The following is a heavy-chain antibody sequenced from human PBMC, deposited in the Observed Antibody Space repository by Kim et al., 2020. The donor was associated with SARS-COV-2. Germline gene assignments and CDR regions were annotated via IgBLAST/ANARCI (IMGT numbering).Heavy chain of an antibody. V-gene: IGHV3-30*18. D-gene: IGHD6-6*01. Sequence: GGSLRLSCAASGFTFSSYGMHWVRQAPGKGLEWVAAISYDGSNKYYADSVKGRFTISRDNSKNTLYLQMNSLRAEDTAVYYCAKVGYSSSSVSFDYWGQGTLVTVSS. CDR1: GFTFSSYG. CDR3: AKVGYSSSSVSFDY. J-gene: IGHJ4*02. CDR2: ISYDGSNK.